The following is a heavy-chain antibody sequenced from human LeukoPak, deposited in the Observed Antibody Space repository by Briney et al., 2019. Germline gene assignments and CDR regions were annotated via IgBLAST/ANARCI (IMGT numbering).Heavy chain of an antibody. CDR1: GFTFSSYS. Sequence: GGSLRLSCAASGFTFSSYSMNWVRQAPGKGLEWVSSISSSSSYIYYADSVKGRFTISRDNSKNTLYLQMNSLRAEDTAVYYRARGGSHYFDYWGQGTLVTVSS. V-gene: IGHV3-21*01. CDR3: ARGGSHYFDY. J-gene: IGHJ4*02. D-gene: IGHD3-16*01. CDR2: ISSSSSYI.